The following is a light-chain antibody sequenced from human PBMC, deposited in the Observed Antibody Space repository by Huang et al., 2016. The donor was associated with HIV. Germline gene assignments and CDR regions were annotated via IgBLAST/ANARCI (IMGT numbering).Light chain of an antibody. CDR3: QHYHDWPPLA. Sequence: EIVMTQSPATLAVSPGEGATLSCRASQNVRTNVAWYQQKPGQAPRLLIYGASTRATGIPASLSGTGSGTDFTLTLSSLQSDDFAVYYCQHYHDWPPLAFGGGTKVEIK. CDR1: QNVRTN. CDR2: GAS. J-gene: IGKJ4*01. V-gene: IGKV3-15*01.